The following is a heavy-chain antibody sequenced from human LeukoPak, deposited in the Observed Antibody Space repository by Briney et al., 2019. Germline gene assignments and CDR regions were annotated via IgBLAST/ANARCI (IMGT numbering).Heavy chain of an antibody. CDR2: IYYSGST. D-gene: IGHD6-13*01. V-gene: IGHV4-39*01. CDR1: GGSISSSSYY. CDR3: AGSIAAAGYYFDY. Sequence: SETLSLTCTVSGGSISSSSYYWGWIRQPPGKGLEWIGSIYYSGSTYYNPSLKSRVTISVDTSKNQFSLKLSSVTAADTAVYYCAGSIAAAGYYFDYGGQGTLVTVSS. J-gene: IGHJ4*02.